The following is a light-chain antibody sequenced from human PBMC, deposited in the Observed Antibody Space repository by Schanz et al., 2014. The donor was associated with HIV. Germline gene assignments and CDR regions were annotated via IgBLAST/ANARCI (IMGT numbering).Light chain of an antibody. V-gene: IGLV2-23*03. CDR2: EGS. CDR1: SSDVGSYIL. Sequence: QSVLTQPASVSGSPGQSVTISCSGTSSDVGSYILVSWYQQYPGKAPKLMIYEGSKRPSGVSNRFSGSKSGNTASLTISGLQAEDEADYYCCSYGGSSIFWVFGGGTKLTVL. J-gene: IGLJ3*02. CDR3: CSYGGSSIFWV.